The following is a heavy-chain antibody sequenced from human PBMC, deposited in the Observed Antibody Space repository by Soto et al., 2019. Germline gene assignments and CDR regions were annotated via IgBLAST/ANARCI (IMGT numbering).Heavy chain of an antibody. J-gene: IGHJ6*02. Sequence: GGSLRLSCAASGFTLSRYEMNWVHQAPGKGLEWVSYISSSGSTIYYADSVKGRFTISRDNAKNSLYLQMNSLRAEDTAVYYCARGPYSSSSVYYGMDVWGQGTTVTVSS. CDR2: ISSSGSTI. CDR1: GFTLSRYE. V-gene: IGHV3-48*03. D-gene: IGHD6-6*01. CDR3: ARGPYSSSSVYYGMDV.